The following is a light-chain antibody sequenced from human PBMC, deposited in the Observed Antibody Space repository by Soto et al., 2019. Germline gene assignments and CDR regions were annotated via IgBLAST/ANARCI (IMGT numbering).Light chain of an antibody. CDR1: LNIGDS. J-gene: IGKJ5*01. Sequence: DIQMTQSPSSLSASVGDRVTITCRASLNIGDSLSWYQQKPGKALKLLIYDASNLHPGVPSRFRGSGSGTEFSFNITSLQPEDVATYYCQQYDDLPITFGQGTRLQIK. V-gene: IGKV1-33*01. CDR2: DAS. CDR3: QQYDDLPIT.